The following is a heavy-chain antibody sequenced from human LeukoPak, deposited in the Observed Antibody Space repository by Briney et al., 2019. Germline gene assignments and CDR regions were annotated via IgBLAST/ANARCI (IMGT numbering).Heavy chain of an antibody. CDR1: GFTFSDYY. Sequence: GGSLRLSCAASGFTFSDYYMSWIRQAPGKGLEWVSAISGSGGSTYYADSVKGRFTISRDNSKNTLYLQMNSLRAEDTAVYYCAKDSSGSYYIGRQRFDYWGQGTLVTVSS. CDR3: AKDSSGSYYIGRQRFDY. V-gene: IGHV3-23*01. D-gene: IGHD1-26*01. CDR2: ISGSGGST. J-gene: IGHJ4*02.